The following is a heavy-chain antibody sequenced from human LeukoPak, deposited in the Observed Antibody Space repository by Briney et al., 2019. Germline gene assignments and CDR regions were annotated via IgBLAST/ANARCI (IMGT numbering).Heavy chain of an antibody. CDR3: ARGGTNYYFDY. CDR2: IYPGDSDS. D-gene: IGHD4/OR15-4a*01. V-gene: IGHV5-51*01. J-gene: IGHJ4*02. Sequence: GESLKISCRGSGYSFTSNWIGWVRQMPGTGLEWMGIIYPGDSDSRYSPSFQGQVTISADKSISTAYLQWNSLKASDTAMYYCARGGTNYYFDYWGQGTLVTVSS. CDR1: GYSFTSNW.